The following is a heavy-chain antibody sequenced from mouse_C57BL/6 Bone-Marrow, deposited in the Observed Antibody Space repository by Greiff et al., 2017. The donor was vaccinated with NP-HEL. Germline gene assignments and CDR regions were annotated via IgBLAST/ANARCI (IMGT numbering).Heavy chain of an antibody. CDR1: GYTFTSYW. CDR2: IHPNSGST. D-gene: IGHD2-2*01. CDR3: AKVDWLRGGYYFDY. J-gene: IGHJ2*01. V-gene: IGHV1-64*01. Sequence: VQLQQPGAELVKPGASVKLSCKASGYTFTSYWMPWVKQRPGQGLEWIGMIHPNSGSTNYNEKFKSKATLTVDKSSSTAYMQLSSLTSEDSAVYYGAKVDWLRGGYYFDYWGQGTTLRVSS.